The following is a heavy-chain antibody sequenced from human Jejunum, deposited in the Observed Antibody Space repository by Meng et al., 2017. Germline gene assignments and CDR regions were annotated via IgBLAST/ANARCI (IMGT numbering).Heavy chain of an antibody. CDR1: GVSIRYSSSYF. CDR3: ARGYVDSDYNLKYFDY. Sequence: RLQLQESGPGLVKPSETLSLTCTVSGVSIRYSSSYFWGWIRQPPGKGLEWIASIYYSGTTYYNPSLKSRVTKSVDTSKNQFSLKLSSVTAADTAVYYCARGYVDSDYNLKYFDYWGQGTLVTVSS. D-gene: IGHD5-12*01. V-gene: IGHV4-39*06. CDR2: IYYSGTT. J-gene: IGHJ4*02.